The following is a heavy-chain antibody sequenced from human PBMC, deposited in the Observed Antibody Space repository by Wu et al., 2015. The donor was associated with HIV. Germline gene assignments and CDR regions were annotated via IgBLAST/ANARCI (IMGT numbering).Heavy chain of an antibody. CDR3: ARDLGLERLPSYFDY. Sequence: QVQLVQSGAEVKKPGASVKVSCKASGYTFSRFGISWVRQAPGQGLEWMGRIIPIFGTSNYAQKFQGRVTISADQSTSTAYMELSSLRSEDTAIYYCARDLGLERLPSYFDYWGQGTLVTVSS. J-gene: IGHJ4*02. CDR2: IIPIFGTS. D-gene: IGHD1-1*01. CDR1: GYTFSRFG. V-gene: IGHV1-69*18.